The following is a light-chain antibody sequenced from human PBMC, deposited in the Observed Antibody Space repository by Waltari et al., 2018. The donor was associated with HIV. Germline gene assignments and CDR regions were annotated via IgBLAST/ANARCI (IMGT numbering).Light chain of an antibody. CDR3: QQYYSTPRT. V-gene: IGKV4-1*01. Sequence: DIVMTQSPDSLAVSLGERATIHCKSSQSVLYSSNNKNYLAWYQQKPGQPPKLLIYWASTRESGVPDRFSGSGSGTDVTLTISSLQAEDVAVYYCQQYYSTPRTFGQGTKVEIK. J-gene: IGKJ1*01. CDR2: WAS. CDR1: QSVLYSSNNKNY.